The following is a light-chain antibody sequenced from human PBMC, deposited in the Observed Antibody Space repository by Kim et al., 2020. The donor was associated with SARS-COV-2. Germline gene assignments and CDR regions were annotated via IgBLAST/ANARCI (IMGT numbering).Light chain of an antibody. CDR1: QSISSN. J-gene: IGKJ4*01. V-gene: IGKV3-15*01. CDR3: QQYNQWRT. CDR2: GAS. Sequence: AVSPGERATLSCRASQSISSNLAWYQQKAGQAPRLLIYGASTRATGIPARFSGSGSGTDFTLTISSLQSEDFAVYYCQQYNQWRTFGGGTKVDIK.